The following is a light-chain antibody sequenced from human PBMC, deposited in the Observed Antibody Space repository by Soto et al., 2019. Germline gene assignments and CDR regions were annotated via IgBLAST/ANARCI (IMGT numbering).Light chain of an antibody. CDR2: DVS. J-gene: IGLJ2*01. Sequence: QSALTQPATVSGSPGQSITISCTGTSSDVGGYNYVSWYQQHPGKAPKLMIYDVSNRPSGVSNRFSGSKSGNTASLTISGLQAADEADYYCSSYISSSTLVVFGGGTKLTVL. CDR3: SSYISSSTLVV. V-gene: IGLV2-14*01. CDR1: SSDVGGYNY.